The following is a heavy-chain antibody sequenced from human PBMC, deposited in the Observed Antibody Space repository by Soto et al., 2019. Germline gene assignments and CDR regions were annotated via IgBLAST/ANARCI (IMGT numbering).Heavy chain of an antibody. CDR3: AKAAAYCVES. Sequence: QVQLQESGPGLVKPSGTLSLTCVVSGASIANSHWLSWVRQPPGEGLEWIGAIYHSGSTNYNPSLESRVTISGDKSKNQISLRLNSVTAADTAVYYCAKAAAYCVESWGPGTVVTVSS. D-gene: IGHD2-21*01. J-gene: IGHJ4*02. CDR2: IYHSGST. V-gene: IGHV4-4*02. CDR1: GASIANSHW.